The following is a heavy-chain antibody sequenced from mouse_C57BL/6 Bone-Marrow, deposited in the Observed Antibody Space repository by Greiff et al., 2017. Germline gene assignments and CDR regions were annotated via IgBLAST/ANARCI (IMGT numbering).Heavy chain of an antibody. D-gene: IGHD2-3*01. CDR3: ARGADDGYFYFDY. CDR1: GYAFSSYW. CDR2: IYPGDGDT. Sequence: VKLQESGAELVKPGASVKISCKASGYAFSSYWMNWVKQRPGKGLEWIGQIYPGDGDTNYNGKFKGKATLTADKSSSTAYMQLSSLTSEDSAVYVCARGADDGYFYFDYWGQGTTLTVSS. V-gene: IGHV1-80*01. J-gene: IGHJ2*01.